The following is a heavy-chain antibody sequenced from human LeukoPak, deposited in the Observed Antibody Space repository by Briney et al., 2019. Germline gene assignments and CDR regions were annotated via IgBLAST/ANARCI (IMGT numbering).Heavy chain of an antibody. D-gene: IGHD3-10*01. V-gene: IGHV1-46*01. CDR3: ARGRSSMVRGYYYYMDV. Sequence: ASVKVSCKASGYTFTSYYMHWVRQAPGQGLEWMGIINPSGGSTSYAQKFQGGVTMTRDMSTSTVYMELSSLRSEDTAVYYCARGRSSMVRGYYYYMDVWGKGTTVTISS. J-gene: IGHJ6*03. CDR2: INPSGGST. CDR1: GYTFTSYY.